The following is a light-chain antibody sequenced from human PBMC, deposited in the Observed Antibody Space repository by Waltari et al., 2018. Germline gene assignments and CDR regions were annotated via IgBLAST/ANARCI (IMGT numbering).Light chain of an antibody. CDR1: QPINSW. J-gene: IGKJ1*01. CDR3: QQYNSYPWT. Sequence: DIQMTQSPSTLSASIGDRVTITCRASQPINSWLAWYQQKPGKAPNLLIYKASSLQSGVPSRFGGSASGTEFTLTISSLQPDDFATYYCQQYNSYPWTFGQGTKVEIK. CDR2: KAS. V-gene: IGKV1-5*03.